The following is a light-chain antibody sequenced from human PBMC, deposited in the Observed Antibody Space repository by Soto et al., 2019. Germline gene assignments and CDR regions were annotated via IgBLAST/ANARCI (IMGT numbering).Light chain of an antibody. Sequence: EIVLTQSPATRSFGPWERATLSCRASQFLSSYLAWYQQKPGQAPRLLIYDVSTRATGIPARFSGSGSGTEFTLTISSLQSEDFAVYYCQQYKNWPPITFGQGTRLEIK. CDR2: DVS. CDR1: QFLSSY. CDR3: QQYKNWPPIT. V-gene: IGKV3-15*01. J-gene: IGKJ5*01.